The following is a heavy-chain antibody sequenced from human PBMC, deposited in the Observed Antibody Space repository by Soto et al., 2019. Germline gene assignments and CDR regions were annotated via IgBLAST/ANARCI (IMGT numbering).Heavy chain of an antibody. J-gene: IGHJ4*02. D-gene: IGHD6-19*01. V-gene: IGHV4-34*01. CDR3: ARHPPYSSGWYGY. Sequence: PSETLSLTCTVSGGSISSYYWSWIRQPPGKGLEWIGEINHSGSTNYNPSLKSRVTISVDTSKNQFSLKLSSVTAADTAVYYCARHPPYSSGWYGYWGQGTLVTVSS. CDR2: INHSGST. CDR1: GGSISSYY.